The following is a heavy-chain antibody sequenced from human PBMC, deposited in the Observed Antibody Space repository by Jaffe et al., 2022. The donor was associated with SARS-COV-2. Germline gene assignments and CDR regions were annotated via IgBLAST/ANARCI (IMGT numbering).Heavy chain of an antibody. CDR2: ISHTGGSS. CDR3: VGLGYYYY. Sequence: EVQLLESGGGLVQPGGSLRLSCAASGFTFTSYAMSWVRQAPGKGLEWVSGISHTGGSSDYADSVKGRFTISRDNSKNTLHLQMNSLRAEDTAVYYCVGLGYYYYWGQGTLVTVSS. CDR1: GFTFTSYA. V-gene: IGHV3-23*01. D-gene: IGHD3-10*01. J-gene: IGHJ4*02.